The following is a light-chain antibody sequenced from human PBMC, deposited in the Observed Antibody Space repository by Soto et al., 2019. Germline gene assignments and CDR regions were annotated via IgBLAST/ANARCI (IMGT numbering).Light chain of an antibody. CDR2: DAA. Sequence: DIPLTQSPSFLSASVGDRVTITCRASQAISSYLAWYHQKPGRAPKLLIYDAATLQSGVPSRFSGSGSGTEFTLTISSLQPEDFATYYCQQVNTYPFTFGPGTKVDIK. CDR3: QQVNTYPFT. J-gene: IGKJ3*01. V-gene: IGKV1-9*01. CDR1: QAISSY.